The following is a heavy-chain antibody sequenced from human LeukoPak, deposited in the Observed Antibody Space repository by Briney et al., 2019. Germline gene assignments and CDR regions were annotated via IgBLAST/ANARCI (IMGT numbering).Heavy chain of an antibody. D-gene: IGHD6-13*01. CDR2: IIPILGIA. CDR1: GGTFSSYA. Sequence: VASVKVSCKASGGTFSSYAISWVRQAPGQGLEWMGRIIPILGIANYAQKFQGWVTMTRDTSISTAYMELSRLRSDDTAVYYCARVGARGSSWPVRFDYWGQGTLVTVSS. V-gene: IGHV1-69*04. CDR3: ARVGARGSSWPVRFDY. J-gene: IGHJ4*02.